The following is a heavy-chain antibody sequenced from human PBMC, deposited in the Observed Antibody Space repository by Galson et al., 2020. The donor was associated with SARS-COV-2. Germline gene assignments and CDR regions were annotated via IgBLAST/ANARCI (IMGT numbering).Heavy chain of an antibody. J-gene: IGHJ4*02. CDR3: ARDVAPFDDILTGYYNDY. CDR2: IWYDGSNK. V-gene: IGHV3-33*01. D-gene: IGHD3-9*01. CDR1: GFTFSSYG. Sequence: GGSLRLSCAASGFTFSSYGMHWVRQAPGKGLEWVAVIWYDGSNKYYADSVKGRFTISRDNSKNTLYLQMNSLRAEDTAVYYCARDVAPFDDILTGYYNDYWGQGTLVTVSS.